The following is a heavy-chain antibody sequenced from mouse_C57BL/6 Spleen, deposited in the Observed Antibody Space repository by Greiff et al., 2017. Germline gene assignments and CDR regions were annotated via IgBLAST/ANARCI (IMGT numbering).Heavy chain of an antibody. CDR1: GFTFSSYA. V-gene: IGHV5-9-1*02. D-gene: IGHD2-2*01. Sequence: EVKLVESGEGLVKPGGSLKLSCAASGFTFSSYAMSWVRQTPEKRLEWVAYISSGGDYIYYADTVKGRFTISRDNARNTRYLQMSSLKSEDTAMYYCTRGGLNYGYLYYFDYWGQGTTLTVSS. CDR2: ISSGGDYI. CDR3: TRGGLNYGYLYYFDY. J-gene: IGHJ2*01.